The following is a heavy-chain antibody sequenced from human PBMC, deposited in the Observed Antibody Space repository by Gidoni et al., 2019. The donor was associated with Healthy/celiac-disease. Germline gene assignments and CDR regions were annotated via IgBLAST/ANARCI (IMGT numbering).Heavy chain of an antibody. CDR2: ISYDGSNK. Sequence: QVQLVESGGGVVQPGRSLRLSCAASGFTFSSYGMHWVRQALGKGLELVAVISYDGSNKYYADAVKGRFTISRDNSKNTLYLQMNSLRAEDTAVYYCAKALSRITIIGGLDYWGQGTLVTVSS. D-gene: IGHD3-3*01. CDR3: AKALSRITIIGGLDY. V-gene: IGHV3-30*18. CDR1: GFTFSSYG. J-gene: IGHJ4*02.